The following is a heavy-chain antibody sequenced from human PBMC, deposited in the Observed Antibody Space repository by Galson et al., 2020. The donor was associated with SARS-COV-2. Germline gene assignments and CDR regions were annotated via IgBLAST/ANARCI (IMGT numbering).Heavy chain of an antibody. CDR3: ARPNSCSGGSCPFGDY. D-gene: IGHD2-15*01. J-gene: IGHJ4*02. CDR1: GLTFSDHY. V-gene: IGHV3-72*01. Sequence: GGSLRLSCAASGLTFSDHYMDWVRLAPGKGLEWVARARDKANSYTTEYAASVKGRFIISRDDSKNSLDLQMNSLKTEDTAVYYCARPNSCSGGSCPFGDYWGQGALVTVSS. CDR2: ARDKANSYTT.